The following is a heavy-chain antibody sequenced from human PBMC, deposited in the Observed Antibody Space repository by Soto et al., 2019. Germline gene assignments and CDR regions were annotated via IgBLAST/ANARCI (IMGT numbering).Heavy chain of an antibody. CDR1: GGSFSCYY. D-gene: IGHD5-18*01. V-gene: IGHV4-34*01. J-gene: IGHJ4*02. CDR3: ARARGYSYGRDY. Sequence: PSETLSLTCSVYGGSFSCYYWSWIRQPPGKGLEWIGEINHSGSTNYNPSLKSRVTISVDTSKNQFSLKLSSVTAADTAVYYCARARGYSYGRDYWGQGTLVTVSS. CDR2: INHSGST.